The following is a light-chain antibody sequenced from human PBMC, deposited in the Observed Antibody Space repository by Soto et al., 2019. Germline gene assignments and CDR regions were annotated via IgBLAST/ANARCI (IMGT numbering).Light chain of an antibody. J-gene: IGKJ1*01. CDR3: QQRSSLWT. Sequence: EIVLTQSPATLSLSPGEIATLSCRASQSVSSYLAWYQQKPGQAPRLLIYDASNRATGIPARFSGSGSGTDFTLTISSLEPEDFAVYYCQQRSSLWTFGQGTKVEIK. CDR1: QSVSSY. CDR2: DAS. V-gene: IGKV3-11*01.